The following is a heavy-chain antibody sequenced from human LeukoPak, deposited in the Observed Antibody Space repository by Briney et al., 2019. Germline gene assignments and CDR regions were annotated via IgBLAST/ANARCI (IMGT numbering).Heavy chain of an antibody. CDR2: IIPIFGTA. J-gene: IGHJ4*02. CDR1: GGTFSSYA. D-gene: IGHD6-19*01. CDR3: ARKSNTSSGWFAFDY. V-gene: IGHV1-69*13. Sequence: SVKVSCKASGGTFSSYAISWVRQAPGQGLEWMGGIIPIFGTANYAQKFQGRVTITADESTSTAYMELSGLRSEDTAVYYCARKSNTSSGWFAFDYWGQGTLVTVSS.